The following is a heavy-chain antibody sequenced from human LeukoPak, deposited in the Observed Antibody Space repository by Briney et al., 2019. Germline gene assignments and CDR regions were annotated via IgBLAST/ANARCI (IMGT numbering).Heavy chain of an antibody. CDR2: MNPNNGNT. CDR1: GFTFTSYD. Sequence: ASVKVSCKASGFTFTSYDINWVRQASGQGLEWMGWMNPNNGNTGYAQKFQGRVTMTRDTSISTAYMELRGLRSDDTAVYYCARADYGDYLRPKIGLYYYGMDVWGQGTTVTVSS. V-gene: IGHV1-8*01. D-gene: IGHD4-17*01. CDR3: ARADYGDYLRPKIGLYYYGMDV. J-gene: IGHJ6*02.